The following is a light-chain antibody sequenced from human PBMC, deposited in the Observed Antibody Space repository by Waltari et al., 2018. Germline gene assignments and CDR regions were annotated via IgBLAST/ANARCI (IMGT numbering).Light chain of an antibody. CDR2: DAT. J-gene: IGLJ2*01. V-gene: IGLV2-11*01. Sequence: QSALTQPRSVSGSPGQSVTISCTGTSSDVGGYNYVPWYQQHPGKAPKPIIYDATKRPSGVPVRLSGSKSGNTASLSIRGLRSEDEADYYCAAWDDSLSGVIFGGGTKLTVL. CDR3: AAWDDSLSGVI. CDR1: SSDVGGYNY.